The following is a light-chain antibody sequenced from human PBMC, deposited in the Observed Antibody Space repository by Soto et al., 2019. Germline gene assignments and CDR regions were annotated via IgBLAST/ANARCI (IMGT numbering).Light chain of an antibody. V-gene: IGLV2-14*01. J-gene: IGLJ1*01. CDR3: SSYTSRSTLDYV. CDR1: SSDVGGYNY. CDR2: EVS. Sequence: QSVLTQPASVSGSPGQSITISCTGTSSDVGGYNYVSWYQQHPGKAPKLMIYEVSNRPSGVSNRLSGSKSGNTASLTISGLQAEDEADYYCSSYTSRSTLDYVFGSGTKV.